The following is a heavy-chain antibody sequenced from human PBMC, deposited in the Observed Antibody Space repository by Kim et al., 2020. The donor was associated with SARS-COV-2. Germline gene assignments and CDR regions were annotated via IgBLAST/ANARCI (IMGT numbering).Heavy chain of an antibody. CDR3: ARGFQLDF. J-gene: IGHJ3*01. V-gene: IGHV4-59*01. CDR1: GGSLSGYY. CDR2: IASSGTT. Sequence: SETLSLTCTVSGGSLSGYYWTWIRQPPGKGLEWIGAIASSGTTDYNPSLRSRVTMSLDTSKNHFSLRLNSVTAADTASYYCARGFQLDFWGQGTMVSVSS.